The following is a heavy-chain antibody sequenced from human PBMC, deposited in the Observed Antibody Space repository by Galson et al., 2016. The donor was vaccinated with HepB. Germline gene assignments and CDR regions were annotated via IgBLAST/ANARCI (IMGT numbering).Heavy chain of an antibody. CDR2: IKQDGSEK. CDR1: GFTFSTNW. V-gene: IGHV3-7*02. J-gene: IGHJ4*02. CDR3: ANEIRPNDY. Sequence: SLRLSCAASGFTFSTNWMSWVRQAPGKGLEWVANIKQDGSEKYYVDSVKGRFTISRDNAKNSLYLQMNSLRAEDTAVYYCANEIRPNDYWGQGTLVTVSS.